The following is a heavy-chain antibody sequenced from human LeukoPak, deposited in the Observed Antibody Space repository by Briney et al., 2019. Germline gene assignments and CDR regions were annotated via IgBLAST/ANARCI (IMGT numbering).Heavy chain of an antibody. V-gene: IGHV4-59*08. Sequence: SETLSLTCIVSGGSIGTYYWGWIRQSPGKGLEWIGYIYVTGSTRYNPYLQSRVTISVDTSRNHFFLKMSSVTAADTAVYYCARHIGGGIEDMDVWGTGTKVTVSS. D-gene: IGHD3-16*02. CDR2: IYVTGST. J-gene: IGHJ6*03. CDR1: GGSIGTYY. CDR3: ARHIGGGIEDMDV.